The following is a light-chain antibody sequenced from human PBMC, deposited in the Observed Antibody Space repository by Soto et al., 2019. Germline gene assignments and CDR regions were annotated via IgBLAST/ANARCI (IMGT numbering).Light chain of an antibody. CDR1: QSVSNNY. CDR2: GAS. J-gene: IGKJ5*01. CDR3: QQYGSSPPIT. Sequence: EIVLRHQPGTLSLSHRERATLSCRASQSVSNNYLAWYQQKPGQAPRLLIFGASNRATGIPARFSGSGSGTDFTLTINSLEPDDFAVYYCQQYGSSPPITFGQGTRLEIK. V-gene: IGKV3-20*01.